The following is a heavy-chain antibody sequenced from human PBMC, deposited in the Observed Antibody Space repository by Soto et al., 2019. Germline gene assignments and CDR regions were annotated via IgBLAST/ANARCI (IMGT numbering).Heavy chain of an antibody. J-gene: IGHJ5*02. V-gene: IGHV4-59*01. CDR2: IYYSGST. Sequence: ASETLSLTCTVSGGSISSYYWSWIRQPPGKGLEWIGYIYYSGSTNYNPSLKSRVTISVDTSKNQFSLKLSSVTAADTAVYYCARIYCGGDCYSGQYNWFDPWGQGTLVTVSS. CDR3: ARIYCGGDCYSGQYNWFDP. CDR1: GGSISSYY. D-gene: IGHD2-21*02.